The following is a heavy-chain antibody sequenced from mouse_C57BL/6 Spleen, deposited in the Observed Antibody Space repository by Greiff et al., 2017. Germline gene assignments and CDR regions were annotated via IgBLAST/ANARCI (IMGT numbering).Heavy chain of an antibody. CDR1: EYTFTDYN. CDR3: ARDGYGYDGFAY. V-gene: IGHV1-18*01. Sequence: VQLQQSGPELVKPGASVKIPCKASEYTFTDYNMAWVKQSHGKSLELIGAINPNNGGTFYNQKIKGKATLTVDKSSSTAYMELRSLTSEDTAVYYCARDGYGYDGFAYWGQGTLVTVSA. D-gene: IGHD2-2*01. CDR2: INPNNGGT. J-gene: IGHJ3*01.